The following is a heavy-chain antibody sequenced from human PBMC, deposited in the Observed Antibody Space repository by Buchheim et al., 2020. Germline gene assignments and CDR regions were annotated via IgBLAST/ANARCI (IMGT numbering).Heavy chain of an antibody. Sequence: EVQLVESGGGLVQPGGSLRLSCAASGFTFSSYEMNWVRQAPGKGLEWVSYISSSGSTIYYADSVKGRFTISRDNAKNSLYLKMNSLRAENTAVYYCAREVAAPPYYYYYGMDVWGQGTT. V-gene: IGHV3-48*03. CDR1: GFTFSSYE. D-gene: IGHD2-15*01. CDR3: AREVAAPPYYYYYGMDV. CDR2: ISSSGSTI. J-gene: IGHJ6*02.